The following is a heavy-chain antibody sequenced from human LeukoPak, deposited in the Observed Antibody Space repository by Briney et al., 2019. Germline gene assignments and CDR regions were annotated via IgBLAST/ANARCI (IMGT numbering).Heavy chain of an antibody. D-gene: IGHD5-24*01. V-gene: IGHV4-30-2*01. CDR3: AIAPIWMATNYFDY. CDR2: IHHSGST. J-gene: IGHJ4*02. Sequence: SETLSLTCAVSGGSISSGGYSWSWIRQPPGKGLEWIGYIHHSGSTYYNPSLKSRVTISVDRSKNQFSLKLSSVTAADTAVYYCAIAPIWMATNYFDYWGQGTLVTVSS. CDR1: GGSISSGGYS.